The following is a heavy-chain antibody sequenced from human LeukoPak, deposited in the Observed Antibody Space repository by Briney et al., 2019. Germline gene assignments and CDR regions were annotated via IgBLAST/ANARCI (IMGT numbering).Heavy chain of an antibody. V-gene: IGHV1-2*02. CDR2: INSNSGDT. CDR1: GYSFTGYF. Sequence: EASVKVSCKASGYSFTGYFIHWARQAPGQGPEWLGWINSNSGDTNFAQKFKGRVTMTRDTSVNTAYMELSSLRSDDTAVYYCARAPTRLSPFDYWGQGTLVTVSS. CDR3: ARAPTRLSPFDY. D-gene: IGHD2-15*01. J-gene: IGHJ4*02.